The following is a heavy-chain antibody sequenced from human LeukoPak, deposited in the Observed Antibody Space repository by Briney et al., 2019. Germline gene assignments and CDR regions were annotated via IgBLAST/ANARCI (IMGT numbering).Heavy chain of an antibody. J-gene: IGHJ4*01. D-gene: IGHD1-14*01. CDR1: GFTFSNYW. Sequence: GGSLRLSCAASGFTFSNYWMSWVRQAPGKGLEWVANIKQDGSEKYYVDSVKGRFTISRDNAKNSLYLQMNSLRAEDTAVYYCARDDDRNYEDYWGQGTLVTVSS. CDR2: IKQDGSEK. V-gene: IGHV3-7*01. CDR3: ARDDDRNYEDY.